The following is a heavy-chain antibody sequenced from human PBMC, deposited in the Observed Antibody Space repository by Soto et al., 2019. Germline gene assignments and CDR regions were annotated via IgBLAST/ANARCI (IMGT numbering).Heavy chain of an antibody. CDR2: ISESGDNT. J-gene: IGHJ5*02. CDR3: AKGGYKYGLDP. D-gene: IGHD5-18*01. CDR1: GFTFSSSA. V-gene: IGHV3-23*01. Sequence: EVQLLESGGGLVQPGGSLRLSCAASGFTFSSSAMSWVRQAPVKGPEWVSAISESGDNTFSADSVKGRFTISRDNTKNTLYLQMNSLRAEDTALYFCAKGGYKYGLDPWGQGTLVTVSS.